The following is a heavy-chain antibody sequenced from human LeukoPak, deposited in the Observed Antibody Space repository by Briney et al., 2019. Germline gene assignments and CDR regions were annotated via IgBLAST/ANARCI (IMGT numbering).Heavy chain of an antibody. D-gene: IGHD6-13*01. CDR1: GFTFSSYS. Sequence: GGSLRLSCAASGFTFSSYSMNWVRQAPGKGLEWVSYISSSSSTIYYADSVKGRFTISRDNSKNTLYLQMNSLRAKDTAVYYCAKDPSRSWYGEYNWFDPWGQGTLVTVSS. CDR3: AKDPSRSWYGEYNWFDP. J-gene: IGHJ5*02. V-gene: IGHV3-48*01. CDR2: ISSSSSTI.